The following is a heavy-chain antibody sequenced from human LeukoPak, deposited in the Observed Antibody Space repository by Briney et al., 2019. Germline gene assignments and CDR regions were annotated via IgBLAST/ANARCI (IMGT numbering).Heavy chain of an antibody. CDR1: GFTFSSYA. CDR3: ARWGLLGQQIDY. Sequence: TGGSLRLSCAASGFTFSSYAMHWVRQAPGKGLEYVSAISSNGGSTYYANSVKGRFTISRDNSKNTLYLQMGSLRAEDMAMYYCARWGLLGQQIDYWGQGTLVTVSS. J-gene: IGHJ4*02. CDR2: ISSNGGST. D-gene: IGHD1-26*01. V-gene: IGHV3-64*01.